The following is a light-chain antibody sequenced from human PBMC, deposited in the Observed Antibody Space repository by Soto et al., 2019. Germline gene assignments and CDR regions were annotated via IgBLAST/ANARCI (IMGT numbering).Light chain of an antibody. V-gene: IGKV3-15*01. CDR3: QQYNHWPPLT. CDR1: QSVSSSY. CDR2: GAS. Sequence: ESVLTQSPGTLSMSPGERATLSCRASQSVSSSYSAWYQQKPGQAPRLLIYGASTRATGIPARFSGSGSGTEFTLTISSLQSEDFAIYSCQQYNHWPPLTFGGGTKVEIK. J-gene: IGKJ4*01.